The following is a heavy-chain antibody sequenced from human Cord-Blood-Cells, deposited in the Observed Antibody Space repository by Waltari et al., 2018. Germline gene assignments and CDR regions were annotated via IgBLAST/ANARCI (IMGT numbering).Heavy chain of an antibody. Sequence: EVQLVESGGGLVQPGGSLRLSWAASGFPFSSYEMNWVRQAPGKGLEWFSYISSSGSTIYYADSVKGRFTISRDNAKNSLYLQMNSLRAEDTAVYYCARGDWGHPDAFDIWGQGTMVTDSS. CDR1: GFPFSSYE. CDR2: ISSSGSTI. V-gene: IGHV3-48*03. D-gene: IGHD7-27*01. J-gene: IGHJ3*02. CDR3: ARGDWGHPDAFDI.